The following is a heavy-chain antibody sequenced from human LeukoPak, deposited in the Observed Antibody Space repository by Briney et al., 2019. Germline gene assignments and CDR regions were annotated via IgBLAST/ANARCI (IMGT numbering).Heavy chain of an antibody. CDR1: GYTFTDYY. V-gene: IGHV1-2*02. CDR3: ARVVDGYNYVAFDI. Sequence: ASVMHFFKASGYTFTDYYIHWVRQAPGQGLEWMGWINPNSGGTKYARRFQGRVTMTRDASISTAYTELSSLRSDDTAVYYCARVVDGYNYVAFDIWGQGAVVTLSS. J-gene: IGHJ3*02. D-gene: IGHD5-24*01. CDR2: INPNSGGT.